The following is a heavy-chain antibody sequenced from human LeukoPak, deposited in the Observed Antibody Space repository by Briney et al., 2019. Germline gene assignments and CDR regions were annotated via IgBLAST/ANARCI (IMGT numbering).Heavy chain of an antibody. J-gene: IGHJ4*02. V-gene: IGHV4-38-2*02. D-gene: IGHD3-3*01. CDR2: IYHSGST. CDR3: ARVRDDFWSGYSLDY. CDR1: GYSISSGYY. Sequence: SETLSLTCTVSGYSISSGYYWGWIRQPPAKGLEWIGSIYHSGSTYYNPSLKSRVTISVDTSKNQFSLKLSSVTAADTAVYYCARVRDDFWSGYSLDYWGQGTLVTVSS.